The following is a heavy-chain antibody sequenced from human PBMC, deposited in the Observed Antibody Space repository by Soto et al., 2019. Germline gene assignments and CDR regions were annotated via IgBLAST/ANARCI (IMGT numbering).Heavy chain of an antibody. CDR3: VRWDSGKPEN. J-gene: IGHJ4*02. CDR2: TKNKAQRYTT. CDR1: GFTLSDHY. Sequence: EVQLVESGGGLVQPGGSLRLSCVVSGFTLSDHYIDWVRQAPGKGLEWVGRTKNKAQRYTTEYAASVKGRFTISRDASENSVYLQMNSLKPEDTAVYYCVRWDSGKPENWGQGTLVTVSS. D-gene: IGHD1-26*01. V-gene: IGHV3-72*01.